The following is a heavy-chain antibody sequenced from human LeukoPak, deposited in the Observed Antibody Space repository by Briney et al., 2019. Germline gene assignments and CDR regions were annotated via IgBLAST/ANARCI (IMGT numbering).Heavy chain of an antibody. J-gene: IGHJ4*02. CDR3: ARDLSLYDSSGYYFDY. Sequence: GGPLRLSCATSGFTFSSYSMNWVRQAPGKGLEWVSSISSSSSYIYYADSVKGRFTISRDNAKNSLYLQMNSLRAEDTAVYYCARDLSLYDSSGYYFDYWGQGTLVTVSS. V-gene: IGHV3-21*01. CDR1: GFTFSSYS. D-gene: IGHD3-22*01. CDR2: ISSSSSYI.